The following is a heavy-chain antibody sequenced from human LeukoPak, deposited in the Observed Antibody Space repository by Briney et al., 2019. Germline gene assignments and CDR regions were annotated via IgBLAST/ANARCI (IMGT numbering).Heavy chain of an antibody. J-gene: IGHJ4*02. CDR1: GFTFSSYA. CDR3: AKDARRTSGWYFFDY. V-gene: IGHV3-23*01. Sequence: GGSLRLSCAASGFTFSSYAMSWVRQAPGKGLEWVSPISYSGDSTYYADSVKGRFTISRDNSKNTLFLQMNSLRAEDTAVYYCAKDARRTSGWYFFDYWGQGSLVTVSS. CDR2: ISYSGDST. D-gene: IGHD6-19*01.